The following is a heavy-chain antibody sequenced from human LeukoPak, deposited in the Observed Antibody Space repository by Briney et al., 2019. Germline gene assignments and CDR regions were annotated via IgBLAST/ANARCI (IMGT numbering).Heavy chain of an antibody. CDR1: GFTFSDYG. D-gene: IGHD2-2*02. CDR2: ISYDGSNK. V-gene: IGHV3-30*18. Sequence: GSLRLSCAASGFTFSDYGMHWVRQAPGKGLEWVAVISYDGSNKYYADSVKGRFTISRDNSKNTLYLQMNSLRAEDTAVYYCANRPSYCSSTSCYSVDYWGQGTLVTVSS. J-gene: IGHJ4*02. CDR3: ANRPSYCSSTSCYSVDY.